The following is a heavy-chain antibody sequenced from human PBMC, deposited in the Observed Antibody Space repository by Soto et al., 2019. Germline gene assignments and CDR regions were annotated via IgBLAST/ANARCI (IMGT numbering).Heavy chain of an antibody. D-gene: IGHD3-10*01. V-gene: IGHV1-2*04. CDR2: INPNSGGT. CDR1: GYTFTGYY. Sequence: ASVKVSCKASGYTFTGYYMHWVRQAPGQGLEWMGWINPNSGGTNYAQKFQGWVTMTRDTSISTAYMELSRLRSDDTAVYYCAREVITMVRGVITLWFDYWGQGTLVTVSS. J-gene: IGHJ4*02. CDR3: AREVITMVRGVITLWFDY.